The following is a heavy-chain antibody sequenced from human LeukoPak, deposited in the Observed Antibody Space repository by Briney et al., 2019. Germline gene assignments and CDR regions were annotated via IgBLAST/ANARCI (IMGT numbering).Heavy chain of an antibody. J-gene: IGHJ5*02. CDR2: INHSGST. D-gene: IGHD2-15*01. CDR1: GFTFSSYA. Sequence: LRLSCAASGFTFSSYAMSWVRQPPGKGLEWIGEINHSGSTNYNPSLKSRVTTSVDTSKNQFSLKLSSVTAADTAVYYCARGCLGGYWFDPWGQGTLVTVSS. CDR3: ARGCLGGYWFDP. V-gene: IGHV4-34*01.